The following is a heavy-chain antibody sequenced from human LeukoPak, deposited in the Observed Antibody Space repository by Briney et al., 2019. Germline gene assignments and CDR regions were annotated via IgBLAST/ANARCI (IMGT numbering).Heavy chain of an antibody. CDR3: ARHGQAVAGYYMDV. D-gene: IGHD6-19*01. J-gene: IGHJ6*03. CDR1: GGSISSYY. Sequence: PSETLSLTCTVSGGSISSYYWSWVRQPPGKGLEWIGYIYTSGSTNYNPSLKSRVTISVDTSKNQFSLKLSSVTAADTAVYYCARHGQAVAGYYMDVWGKGTTVTVSS. CDR2: IYTSGST. V-gene: IGHV4-4*09.